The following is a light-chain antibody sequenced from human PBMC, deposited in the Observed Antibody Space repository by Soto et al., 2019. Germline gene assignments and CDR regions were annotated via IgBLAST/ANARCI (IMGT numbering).Light chain of an antibody. J-gene: IGLJ1*01. CDR1: SSDVGGYKY. CDR3: CSYAGSNNYV. CDR2: EVS. Sequence: QSVLTQPPSASGSPGQSVTISCTGTSSDVGGYKYVSWFQQHPGKAPKLMICEVSKRPSGVPDRFSGSRSGNTASLTVSGLQAEDEAYYYCCSYAGSNNYVFGTGTKLTGL. V-gene: IGLV2-8*01.